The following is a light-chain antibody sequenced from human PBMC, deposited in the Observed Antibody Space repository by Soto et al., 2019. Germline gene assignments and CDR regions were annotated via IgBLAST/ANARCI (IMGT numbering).Light chain of an antibody. CDR3: QQYGKLPIT. CDR2: NAS. J-gene: IGKJ5*01. Sequence: VLTQSPGTQSLSPGERATLSCRASQSVSSAYLAWNQQKPGQAPRLLIYNASSRAAGIPDRFSGSGSGTDFTLTISSLEPEDFAVYYCQQYGKLPITFGQGTRLEIK. V-gene: IGKV3-20*01. CDR1: QSVSSAY.